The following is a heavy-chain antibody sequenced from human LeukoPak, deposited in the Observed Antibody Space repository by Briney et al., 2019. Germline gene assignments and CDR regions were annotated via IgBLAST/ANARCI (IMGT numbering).Heavy chain of an antibody. J-gene: IGHJ4*02. Sequence: KPSETLSLTCAVYGGSFSGYSWSWIRQPPGKGLECIGEINHSGSTNYNPSLKSRVTISVDTSKNQLSLKLSSVTAADTAVYYCATHYVDTAMVPTGVFDYWGQGTLVTVSS. CDR2: INHSGST. CDR1: GGSFSGYS. D-gene: IGHD5-18*01. V-gene: IGHV4-34*01. CDR3: ATHYVDTAMVPTGVFDY.